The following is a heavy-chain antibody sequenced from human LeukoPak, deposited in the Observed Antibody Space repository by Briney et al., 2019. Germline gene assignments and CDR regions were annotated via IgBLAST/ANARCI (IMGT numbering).Heavy chain of an antibody. V-gene: IGHV3-23*01. J-gene: IGHJ4*02. CDR1: GFTFSSYS. CDR2: ISGSGGST. CDR3: AKGSVSVVVPAVIPYY. Sequence: GGSLRLSCAVSGFTFSSYSMSWVRQAPGKGLEWVSGISGSGGSTYYADSVKGRFTISRDNSKNTLYLQMNSLRAEDTAVYYCAKGSVSVVVPAVIPYYWGQGTLVTVSS. D-gene: IGHD2-2*01.